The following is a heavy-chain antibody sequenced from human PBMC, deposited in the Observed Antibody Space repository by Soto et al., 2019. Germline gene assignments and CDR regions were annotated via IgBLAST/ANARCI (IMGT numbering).Heavy chain of an antibody. CDR1: GFTFSSYA. J-gene: IGHJ4*02. D-gene: IGHD6-13*01. CDR2: ISGSGINT. Sequence: EVQLLESGGGLVQPGGSLRLSCAASGFTFSSYAMSWVRQAPGKGLEWVSAISGSGINTYYADSVKGRFTISRDNSKNTLYLQMNSLRAEYTAIYFCAKLITAAGTGYWGQGTLVIVSS. V-gene: IGHV3-23*01. CDR3: AKLITAAGTGY.